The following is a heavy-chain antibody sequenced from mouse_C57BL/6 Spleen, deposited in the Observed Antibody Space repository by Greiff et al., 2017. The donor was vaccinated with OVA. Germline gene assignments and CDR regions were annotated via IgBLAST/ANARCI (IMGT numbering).Heavy chain of an antibody. V-gene: IGHV1-82*01. Sequence: LEESGPELVKPGASVKISCKASGYAFSSSWMNWVKQRPGKGLEWIGRIYPGDGDTNYNGKFKGKATLTADKSSSTAYMQLSSLTSEDSAVYFCARGAVERGFDYWGQGTTLTVSS. CDR3: ARGAVERGFDY. D-gene: IGHD1-1*01. CDR1: GYAFSSSW. CDR2: IYPGDGDT. J-gene: IGHJ2*01.